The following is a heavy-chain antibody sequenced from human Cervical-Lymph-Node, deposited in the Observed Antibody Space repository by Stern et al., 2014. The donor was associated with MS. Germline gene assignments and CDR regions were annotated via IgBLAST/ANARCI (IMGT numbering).Heavy chain of an antibody. D-gene: IGHD5-24*01. Sequence: EVQLVESGGGLVQPGRSLRLSCEASGLTFDDHAMFWVRQVPGKGLEWVYGITWNNGPLGYAESVKGRFTISRDNAKNSLYLDMNSLRTDDTAFYYCAAGIHGFHYDMAVWGPGTTVTVSS. V-gene: IGHV3-9*01. J-gene: IGHJ6*02. CDR1: GLTFDDHA. CDR2: ITWNNGPL. CDR3: AAGIHGFHYDMAV.